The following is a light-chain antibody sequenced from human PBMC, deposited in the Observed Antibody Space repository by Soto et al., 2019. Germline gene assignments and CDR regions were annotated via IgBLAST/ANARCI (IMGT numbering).Light chain of an antibody. V-gene: IGLV2-14*03. J-gene: IGLJ2*01. CDR1: SSDIGGYNF. Sequence: HSALTQPASVSGSPGQSITISCTGTSSDIGGYNFVSWYQHHPGKAPKLIIYDVTNRPSGTSNRFSGSKSGNTASLTISGLQAEDEADYFCASYTSITTYVVFGGGTKLTVL. CDR3: ASYTSITTYVV. CDR2: DVT.